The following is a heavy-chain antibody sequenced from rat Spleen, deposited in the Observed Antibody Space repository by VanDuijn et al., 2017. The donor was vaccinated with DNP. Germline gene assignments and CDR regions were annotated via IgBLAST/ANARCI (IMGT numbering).Heavy chain of an antibody. V-gene: IGHV5S13*01. CDR1: GFTFSNYD. Sequence: EVQLVESGGGLVQPGRSLKLSCAASGFTFSNYDMAWVRQAPTKGLEWVASINPDGSNTYYLDSVRGRFTISRDNAENTVYLQMHSLRSEDTATYYCARGGRSYFDYWGQGVMVTVSS. D-gene: IGHD1-11*01. CDR3: ARGGRSYFDY. J-gene: IGHJ2*01. CDR2: INPDGSNT.